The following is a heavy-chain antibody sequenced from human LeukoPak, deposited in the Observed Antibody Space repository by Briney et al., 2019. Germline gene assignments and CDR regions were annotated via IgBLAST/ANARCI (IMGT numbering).Heavy chain of an antibody. Sequence: PSQTLSLTRTVSGGSISSGGNYWSWIRQHPGKGLEWIGYIYYSGSTYYNPSLKSRVTISVDTSKNQFSLKLSSVTAADTAVYYCARDRTYYGMDVWGQGTTVTVSS. V-gene: IGHV4-31*03. CDR1: GGSISSGGNY. J-gene: IGHJ6*02. CDR3: ARDRTYYGMDV. CDR2: IYYSGST.